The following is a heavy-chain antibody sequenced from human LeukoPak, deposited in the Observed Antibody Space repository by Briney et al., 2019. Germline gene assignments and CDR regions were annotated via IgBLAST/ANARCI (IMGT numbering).Heavy chain of an antibody. Sequence: PGGSLRLSCAVSGFTVSGNYMSWVRQAPGKGLEWVSVIYTCGTTYYADSVKGRFTISRDSSKNTLFLQMTSLRAEDTAVYYCARDRSGGYCSTASSYMDVWGKGTTVTVPS. V-gene: IGHV3-66*01. J-gene: IGHJ6*03. CDR3: ARDRSGGYCSTASSYMDV. CDR2: IYTCGTT. CDR1: GFTVSGNY. D-gene: IGHD2-2*01.